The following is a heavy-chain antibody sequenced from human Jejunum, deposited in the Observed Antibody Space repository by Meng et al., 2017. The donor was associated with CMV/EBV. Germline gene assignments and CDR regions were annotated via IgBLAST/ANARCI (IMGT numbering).Heavy chain of an antibody. CDR2: ICGGADST. CDR3: ATPSDPSLYYDFWSGYYGMDV. CDR1: YA. J-gene: IGHJ6*02. D-gene: IGHD3-3*01. Sequence: YAMRWVRQATGKGLEWVSTICGGADSTSYADSVKGRFTISRDNSKNTLYLQMNSLRAEDTAVYYCATPSDPSLYYDFWSGYYGMDVWGQGTTVTVSS. V-gene: IGHV3-23*01.